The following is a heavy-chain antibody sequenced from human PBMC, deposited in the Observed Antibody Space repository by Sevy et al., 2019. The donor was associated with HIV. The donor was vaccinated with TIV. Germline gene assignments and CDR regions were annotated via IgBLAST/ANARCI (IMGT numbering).Heavy chain of an antibody. J-gene: IGHJ4*02. Sequence: ASVKVSCKASGYTFTGQYIHWVRQAPGQGLEWMGWINPNSGDTNYAQEFQGRVTMTRDTSISTAYMELSGLKSDDTAVYYCSRDRRLRGYSYRCFDYWGQGTLVTVSS. D-gene: IGHD5-12*01. V-gene: IGHV1-2*02. CDR3: SRDRRLRGYSYRCFDY. CDR2: INPNSGDT. CDR1: GYTFTGQY.